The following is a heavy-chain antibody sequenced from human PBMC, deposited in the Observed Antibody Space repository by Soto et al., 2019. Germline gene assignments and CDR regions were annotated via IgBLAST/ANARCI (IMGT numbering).Heavy chain of an antibody. Sequence: GGSLILSCAASGFTFSSYSMNWVRQAPGKGLEWVSSISSSSSYIYYADSVKGRFTISRDNAKNSLYLQMNSLRAEDTAVYYCARDDRYYDILTGYDGGGWFDPWGQGTLVTVSS. CDR2: ISSSSSYI. D-gene: IGHD3-9*01. V-gene: IGHV3-21*01. CDR1: GFTFSSYS. J-gene: IGHJ5*02. CDR3: ARDDRYYDILTGYDGGGWFDP.